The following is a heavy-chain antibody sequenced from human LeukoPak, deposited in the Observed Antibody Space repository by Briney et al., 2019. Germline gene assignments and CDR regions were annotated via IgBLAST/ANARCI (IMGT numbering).Heavy chain of an antibody. V-gene: IGHV4-34*01. CDR3: ARGDCTNGVCPNYYMDV. CDR1: GGSFSGYY. Sequence: SETLSLTCADYGGSFSGYYWSWIRQPPGKGLEWIGEINHSGSTNYNPSLKSRVTISVDTSKNQFSLKLSSVTAADTAVYYCARGDCTNGVCPNYYMDVWGKGTTVTVSS. CDR2: INHSGST. J-gene: IGHJ6*03. D-gene: IGHD2-8*01.